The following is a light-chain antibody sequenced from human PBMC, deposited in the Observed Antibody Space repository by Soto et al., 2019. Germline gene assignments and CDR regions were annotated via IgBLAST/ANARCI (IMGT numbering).Light chain of an antibody. J-gene: IGLJ7*01. V-gene: IGLV1-44*01. CDR2: SNN. CDR3: AAWDDSLNGAV. CDR1: SSNIGSNT. Sequence: QSVLTQPPSASGTPGQRVTISCSGSSSNIGSNTVNWYQHFPGTAPKLLIYSNNQPPSGVPDRFSGSKSGTSASLAISGLQSEDEADYYCAAWDDSLNGAVFGGGTQLTVL.